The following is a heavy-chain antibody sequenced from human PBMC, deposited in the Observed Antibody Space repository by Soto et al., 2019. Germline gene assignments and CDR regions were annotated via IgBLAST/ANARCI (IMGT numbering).Heavy chain of an antibody. CDR3: ARGAFAGRSYGDYAPVYYGMDV. V-gene: IGHV1-46*01. Sequence: QVQLVQSGAEVKKPGASVKVSCKASGYTFTSYYMHWVRQAPGQGLEWMGIINPSGGSTSYAQKLQGRVSMTRDTSTSTVYMEVSSLRSEDTAVYYCARGAFAGRSYGDYAPVYYGMDVWGQGTTVTVSS. CDR1: GYTFTSYY. J-gene: IGHJ6*02. D-gene: IGHD4-17*01. CDR2: INPSGGST.